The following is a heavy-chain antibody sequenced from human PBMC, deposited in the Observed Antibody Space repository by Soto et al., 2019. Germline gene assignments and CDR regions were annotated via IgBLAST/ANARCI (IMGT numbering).Heavy chain of an antibody. CDR1: GGTFSSHA. J-gene: IGHJ6*02. V-gene: IGHV1-69*13. Sequence: PVKGAWKSSGGTFSSHAISWVRRAPGQGLEWMGGIIPIFCTANYAQKFQGRVPITADESTSTAYMELSSLRSEDPAVYYCARSHYHCGSGFYYPQDYYYVMDFPGQRTTVTVS. CDR3: ARSHYHCGSGFYYPQDYYYVMDF. D-gene: IGHD3-10*01. CDR2: IIPIFCTA.